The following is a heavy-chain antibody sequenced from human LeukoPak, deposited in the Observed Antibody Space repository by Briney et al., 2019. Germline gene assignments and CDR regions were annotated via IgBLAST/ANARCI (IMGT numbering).Heavy chain of an antibody. D-gene: IGHD5-18*01. CDR3: ARAHVDTAMPNVDTARYYFDY. V-gene: IGHV1-69*13. CDR2: IIPIFGTA. J-gene: IGHJ4*02. Sequence: SVKVSCKASGGTFSSYAISWVRQAPGQGLEWMGGIIPIFGTANYAQKFQGRVTITADESTSTAYMELSSLRPEDTAVYYCARAHVDTAMPNVDTARYYFDYWGQGTLVTVSS. CDR1: GGTFSSYA.